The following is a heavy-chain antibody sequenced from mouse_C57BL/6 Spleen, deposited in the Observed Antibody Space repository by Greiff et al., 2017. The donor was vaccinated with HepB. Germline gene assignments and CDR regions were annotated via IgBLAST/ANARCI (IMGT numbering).Heavy chain of an antibody. CDR3: ASESTSPPFAY. D-gene: IGHD4-1*02. CDR2: ISSGGSYT. Sequence: EVQLVESGGYLVKPVGSLKLSCAASGFTFSSYGMSWVRQTPDKRLEWVATISSGGSYTYYPDSVKGRFTISRDNAKNTLYLQMSSLKSEDTAMYYCASESTSPPFAYWGQGPLSTVSA. V-gene: IGHV5-6*01. CDR1: GFTFSSYG. J-gene: IGHJ3*01.